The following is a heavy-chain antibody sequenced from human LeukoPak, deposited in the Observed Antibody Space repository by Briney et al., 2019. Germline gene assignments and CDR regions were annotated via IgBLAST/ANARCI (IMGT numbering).Heavy chain of an antibody. V-gene: IGHV3-30*02. CDR1: GFTFSSYG. Sequence: PGGSLRLSCAASGFTFSSYGRHWVRQAPGKGVEWVAFIRYDGSNKYYADSVKGGFTISRENSKNTLYLQMTSLRAEDTAVYYCAKGYSSSWFSNWFDPWGQGTLVTVSS. J-gene: IGHJ5*02. D-gene: IGHD6-13*01. CDR3: AKGYSSSWFSNWFDP. CDR2: IRYDGSNK.